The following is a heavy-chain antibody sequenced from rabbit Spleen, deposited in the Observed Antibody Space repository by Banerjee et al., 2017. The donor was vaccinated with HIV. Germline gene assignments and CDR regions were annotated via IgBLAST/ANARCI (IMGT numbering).Heavy chain of an antibody. D-gene: IGHD8-1*01. V-gene: IGHV1S40*01. J-gene: IGHJ6*01. CDR2: IGAGSSGST. CDR1: GFSFNSGYD. CDR3: ARDTGTSFSTYGMDL. Sequence: QSLEESGGGLVKPGASLTLTCKASGFSFNSGYDMCWVRQAPGKGLEWIACIGAGSSGSTYSATWAKGRFTISKTSSPTVTLQMTSLTAADTATYFCARDTGTSFSTYGMDLWGPGTLVTVS.